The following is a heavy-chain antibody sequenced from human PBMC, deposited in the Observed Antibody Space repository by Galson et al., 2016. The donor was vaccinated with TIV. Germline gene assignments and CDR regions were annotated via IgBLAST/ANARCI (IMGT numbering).Heavy chain of an antibody. J-gene: IGHJ4*02. Sequence: SLRLSCAASGFAFSRYSMNWVRQAPGKGLEWISYISSSSSTIYYVDSVKGRFTVSRDNAENSLYLQMDSLRADDTAVYYCYGSGSYYPLAYWGQGTLVIVSS. CDR1: GFAFSRYS. CDR3: YGSGSYYPLAY. D-gene: IGHD3-10*01. CDR2: ISSSSSTI. V-gene: IGHV3-48*04.